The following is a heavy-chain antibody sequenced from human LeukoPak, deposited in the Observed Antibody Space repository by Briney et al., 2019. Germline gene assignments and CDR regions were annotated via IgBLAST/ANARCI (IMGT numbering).Heavy chain of an antibody. CDR1: RITFSSYW. D-gene: IGHD1-26*01. CDR3: AREWLVGTTTRHFDY. Sequence: GSLRLSCAASRITFSSYWMNWVRQAPGKGLEWVANIKEDGSEKYYADSVKGRFTISRDNARNSLYLEMNSLRAEDTAVYYCAREWLVGTTTRHFDYWGQGTQVTVSS. J-gene: IGHJ4*02. CDR2: IKEDGSEK. V-gene: IGHV3-7*03.